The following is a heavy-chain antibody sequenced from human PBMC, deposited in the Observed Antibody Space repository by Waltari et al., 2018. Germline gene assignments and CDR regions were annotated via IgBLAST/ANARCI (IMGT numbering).Heavy chain of an antibody. J-gene: IGHJ6*02. CDR2: IDPSDSYT. V-gene: IGHV5-10-1*03. D-gene: IGHD3-10*01. Sequence: EVQLVQSGAEVKKPGESLRISCKGSGYSFTSYWISWVRQMPGKGLEWMGRIDPSDSYTNYSPSFQGHVTISADKSISTAYLQWSSLKASDTAMYYCATEVVRGALHYYYGMDVWGQGTTVTVSS. CDR3: ATEVVRGALHYYYGMDV. CDR1: GYSFTSYW.